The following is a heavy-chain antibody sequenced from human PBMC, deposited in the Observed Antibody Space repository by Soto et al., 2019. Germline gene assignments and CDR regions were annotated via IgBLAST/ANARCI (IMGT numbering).Heavy chain of an antibody. CDR2: IIPIFGTA. Sequence: GASVKVSCKASGGTFSSYAISRVRQAPGQGLEWMGGIIPIFGTANYAQKFQGRVTITADESTSTAYMELSSLRSEDTAVYYCARPRIAARQYYFDYWGQGTLVTVSS. D-gene: IGHD6-6*01. CDR3: ARPRIAARQYYFDY. V-gene: IGHV1-69*13. CDR1: GGTFSSYA. J-gene: IGHJ4*02.